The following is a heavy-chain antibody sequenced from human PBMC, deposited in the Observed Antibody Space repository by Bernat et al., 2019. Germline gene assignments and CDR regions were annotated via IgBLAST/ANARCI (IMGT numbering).Heavy chain of an antibody. CDR2: IDWDDDK. D-gene: IGHD6-13*01. CDR3: ARVRYSSSWRGEFDY. J-gene: IGHJ4*02. Sequence: GAGAGLGGPAQALTLTCSFSGVSLSTSGMCVSWIRQPPGKALEWLARIDWDDDKYYSTSLKTRLTISKDTSKNQVVLTMTNMDPVDTATYYCARVRYSSSWRGEFDYWGQGTLVTVSS. CDR1: GVSLSTSGMC. V-gene: IGHV2-70*11.